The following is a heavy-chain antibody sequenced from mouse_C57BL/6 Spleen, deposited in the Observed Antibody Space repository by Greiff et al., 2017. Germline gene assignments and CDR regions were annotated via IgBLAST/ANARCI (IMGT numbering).Heavy chain of an antibody. J-gene: IGHJ1*03. CDR2: INPKYGTT. CDR1: GYSFTDYN. V-gene: IGHV1-39*01. D-gene: IGHD2-4*01. Sequence: EVKLVESGPELVKPGASVKISCKASGYSFTDYNMNWVKQSNGKSLEWIGVINPKYGTTSYNQKFKGKATLTVDQSSSTAYMQLNSLTSGDSAVYYCSRMGLLVYYDLYCYFDVWGTGTTVTVSS. CDR3: SRMGLLVYYDLYCYFDV.